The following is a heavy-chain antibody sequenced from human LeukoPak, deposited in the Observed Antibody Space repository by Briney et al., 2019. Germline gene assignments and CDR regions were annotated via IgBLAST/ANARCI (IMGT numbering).Heavy chain of an antibody. D-gene: IGHD3-10*01. CDR1: GGTFSSYA. CDR3: ARGPDYYGSGSYLDY. V-gene: IGHV1-69*13. J-gene: IGHJ4*02. Sequence: ASVKVSCKASGGTFSSYAISWVRQAPGQGLEWMGGIIPIFGTANYAQKLQGRVTITADESTSTAYMELSSLRSEDTAVYYCARGPDYYGSGSYLDYWGQGTLVTVSS. CDR2: IIPIFGTA.